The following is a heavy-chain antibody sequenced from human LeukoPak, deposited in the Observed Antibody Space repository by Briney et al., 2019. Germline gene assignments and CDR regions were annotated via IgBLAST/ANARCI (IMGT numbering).Heavy chain of an antibody. CDR2: ISGTDSST. D-gene: IGHD3-10*01. V-gene: IGHV3-23*01. CDR3: AKYYDSGSQYFDY. J-gene: IGHJ4*02. Sequence: GGCLRLSCSASGFTFSNFAMTSVRQAPGKGLDLVSAISGTDSSTYYADSVKGRFTISRDNSKNTLSLQMNSLRAEDTAVYYCAKYYDSGSQYFDYWGQGTLVTVSS. CDR1: GFTFSNFA.